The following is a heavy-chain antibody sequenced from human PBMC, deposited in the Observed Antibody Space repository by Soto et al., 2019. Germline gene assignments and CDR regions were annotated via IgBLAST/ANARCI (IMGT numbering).Heavy chain of an antibody. V-gene: IGHV4-39*01. CDR1: GGSISSSSYY. J-gene: IGHJ4*02. Sequence: PSETLSLTCTVSGGSISSSSYYWGWIRQPPGKGLEWIGSIYYSGSTYYNPSLKSRVTISVDTSKNQFSLKLSSVTAADTAVYYCASHDYGDYLIDYWGQGTLVTASS. D-gene: IGHD4-17*01. CDR2: IYYSGST. CDR3: ASHDYGDYLIDY.